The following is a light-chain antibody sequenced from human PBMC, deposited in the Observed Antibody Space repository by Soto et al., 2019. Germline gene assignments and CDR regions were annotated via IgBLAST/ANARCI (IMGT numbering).Light chain of an antibody. CDR2: RTS. J-gene: IGKJ5*01. CDR1: QSVTTNY. CDR3: QQYGDSPPIS. V-gene: IGKV3-20*01. Sequence: MHFRGTVTFTPEERARLSCRGSQSVTTNYLAWYQQKPGQAPRLLIYRTSTRATGIPDRFSGSGSGTDFTLTISGLEPEDVGVYYCQQYGDSPPISFCEGRLLEIK.